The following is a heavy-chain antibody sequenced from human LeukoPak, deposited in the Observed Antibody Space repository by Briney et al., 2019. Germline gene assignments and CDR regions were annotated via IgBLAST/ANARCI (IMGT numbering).Heavy chain of an antibody. D-gene: IGHD1-20*01. J-gene: IGHJ4*02. CDR1: SGSFSGYY. Sequence: SETLSLTCAVYSGSFSGYYWSWIRQPPGKGLEWIGEINHSGSTNYNPSFKSRVTISVDTSKNQFSLKLSSVTAADTAVYYCARGLDNWNVYIFDYWGLGTLVTVSS. CDR2: INHSGST. CDR3: ARGLDNWNVYIFDY. V-gene: IGHV4-34*01.